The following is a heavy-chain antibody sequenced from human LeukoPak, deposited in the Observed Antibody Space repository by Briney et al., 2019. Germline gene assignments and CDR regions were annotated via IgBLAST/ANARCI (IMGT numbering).Heavy chain of an antibody. Sequence: SETLSLTCTVTAGPISTYYWSCIRQTAGKGLEWIGHINPRGNIKYNPSLKSRVSLSMDTSKNQFSLKVNSVTAADTAVYYCARGGAQWLVEEAFDFWGRGTMVTVSS. CDR2: INPRGNI. CDR3: ARGGAQWLVEEAFDF. D-gene: IGHD6-19*01. J-gene: IGHJ3*01. CDR1: AGPISTYY. V-gene: IGHV4-4*07.